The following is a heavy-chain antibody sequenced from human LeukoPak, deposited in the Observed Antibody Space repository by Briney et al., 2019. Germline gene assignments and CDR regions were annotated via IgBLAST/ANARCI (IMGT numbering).Heavy chain of an antibody. CDR2: INPNSGGT. J-gene: IGHJ5*02. CDR3: ARESVAANWFDP. CDR1: GYTFTGYY. D-gene: IGHD6-25*01. V-gene: IGHV1-2*02. Sequence: ASVKVSCKASGYTFTGYYMHWVRQAPGQGLEWMGWINPNSGGTNYAQKFQGSVTMTRDTSISTAYMELSRLRSDDTAVYYCARESVAANWFDPWGQGTLVTVSS.